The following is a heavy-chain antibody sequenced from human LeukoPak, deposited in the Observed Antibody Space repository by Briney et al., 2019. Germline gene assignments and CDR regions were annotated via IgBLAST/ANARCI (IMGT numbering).Heavy chain of an antibody. CDR1: GYRFSSYW. J-gene: IGHJ4*02. D-gene: IGHD6-19*01. Sequence: GESLKISCKGSGYRFSSYWIGWVRQMPGKGLEWMGIIYPRDSDTRYSPSFQGQVTIPVDKSISTACLQWSSLEASDTAMYYCASSVEVAGGRCFDYWGQGTLVTVSS. CDR3: ASSVEVAGGRCFDY. CDR2: IYPRDSDT. V-gene: IGHV5-51*01.